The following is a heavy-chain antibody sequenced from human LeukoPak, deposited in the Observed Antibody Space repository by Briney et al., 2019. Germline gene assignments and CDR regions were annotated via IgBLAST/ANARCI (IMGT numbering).Heavy chain of an antibody. CDR2: INPSGGST. CDR1: GYTFTSYY. Sequence: ASVKVSCKASGYTFTSYYIHWVRQAPGQGLEWMGIINPSGGSTNYAQKFQGRVTMTTDTSTSTSYMELRSLRSDDTAVYYCARAVSGSLYGDFDFWGQGTLVTVSS. V-gene: IGHV1-46*01. CDR3: ARAVSGSLYGDFDF. D-gene: IGHD1-26*01. J-gene: IGHJ4*02.